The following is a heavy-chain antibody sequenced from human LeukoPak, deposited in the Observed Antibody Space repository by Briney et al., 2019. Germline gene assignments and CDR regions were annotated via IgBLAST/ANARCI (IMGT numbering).Heavy chain of an antibody. Sequence: ASVKVSCKASGYTFTSYYMHWVRQAPGQGLEWMGWINPNSGGTNYAQKFQGWVTMTRDTSISTAYMELSRLRSDDTAVYYCARGRSSGWWINWFDPWGQGTLVTVSS. CDR2: INPNSGGT. J-gene: IGHJ5*02. CDR3: ARGRSSGWWINWFDP. CDR1: GYTFTSYY. D-gene: IGHD6-19*01. V-gene: IGHV1-2*04.